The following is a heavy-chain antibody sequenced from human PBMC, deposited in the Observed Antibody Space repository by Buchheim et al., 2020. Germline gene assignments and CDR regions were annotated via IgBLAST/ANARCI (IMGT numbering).Heavy chain of an antibody. J-gene: IGHJ4*01. CDR3: ARDIDY. CDR2: IYHSGST. V-gene: IGHV4-59*01. CDR1: GGSISSYY. Sequence: QVQLQESGPGLVKPSETLSLTCTVSGGSISSYYWSWIRQPPGKGLEWIGYIYHSGSTSYIPSLKSRVTITIDTSKNQFSLKLSSVTAADTAVYYRARDIDYWGQGTL.